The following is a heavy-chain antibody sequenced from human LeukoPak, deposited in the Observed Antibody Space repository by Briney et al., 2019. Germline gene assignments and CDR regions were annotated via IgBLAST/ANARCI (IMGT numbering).Heavy chain of an antibody. D-gene: IGHD5-12*01. CDR2: ISGSGDNT. CDR1: GFTFSAYA. V-gene: IGHV3-23*01. Sequence: PGGSLRLSCAASGFTFSAYAMGWVRQAPGRGLEWVSGISGSGDNTYYADAAQGRFTISRDNTKNTVYLQMNSLRAEDTAVYYCAKGWNGYDRFDYWGQESLVTVSS. J-gene: IGHJ4*02. CDR3: AKGWNGYDRFDY.